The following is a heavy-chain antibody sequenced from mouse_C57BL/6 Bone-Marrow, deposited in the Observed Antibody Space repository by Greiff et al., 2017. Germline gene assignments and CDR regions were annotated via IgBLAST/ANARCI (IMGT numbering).Heavy chain of an antibody. V-gene: IGHV1-81*01. J-gene: IGHJ1*03. CDR3: ARYYYSPYWYFDV. Sequence: VQLQQSGAELARPGASVKLSCKASGYTFTSYGISWVKQRTGQGLEWIGEIYPRSGNTSYNEKFKGKATLTADKSSRTAYMELRSLTSEDSSVFFCARYYYSPYWYFDVWGTGTTVTVSS. D-gene: IGHD1-1*01. CDR1: GYTFTSYG. CDR2: IYPRSGNT.